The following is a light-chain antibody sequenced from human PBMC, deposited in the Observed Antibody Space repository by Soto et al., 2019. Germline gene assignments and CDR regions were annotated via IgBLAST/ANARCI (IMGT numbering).Light chain of an antibody. CDR1: SSNVGGNP. V-gene: IGLV1-44*01. CDR2: THT. CDR3: ASWDDSLNGTV. J-gene: IGLJ1*01. Sequence: QSALTQPPSASGTPGQRVTISCSGSSSNVGGNPVNWYQHVPTTAPKLLIYTHTQRPSGVPDRFSGSKSGTSASLAISGLQSEDEADYYCASWDDSLNGTVFGTGTKVTVL.